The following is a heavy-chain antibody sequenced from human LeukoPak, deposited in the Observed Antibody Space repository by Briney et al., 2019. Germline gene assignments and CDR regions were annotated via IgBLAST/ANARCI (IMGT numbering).Heavy chain of an antibody. J-gene: IGHJ4*02. CDR1: GFTFSSYS. Sequence: GGPLRLSCAASGFTFSSYSMNWVRQAPGKGLEWVSSISSSSSYIYYADSVKGRFTISRDNAKNSLYLQMNSLRAEDTAVYYCARRGSLGMATIPPDYWGQGTLVTVSS. D-gene: IGHD5-24*01. CDR2: ISSSSSYI. V-gene: IGHV3-21*01. CDR3: ARRGSLGMATIPPDY.